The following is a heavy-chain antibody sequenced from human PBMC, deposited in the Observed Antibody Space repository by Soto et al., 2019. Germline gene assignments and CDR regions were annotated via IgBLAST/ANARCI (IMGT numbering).Heavy chain of an antibody. CDR1: GFTFGDYA. V-gene: IGHV3-49*03. J-gene: IGHJ3*02. CDR2: IRSKAYGGTT. CDR3: TRVRYCSGGSCYSGAFDI. Sequence: GGSLRLSCTASGFTFGDYAMSWFRQAPGKGLEWVGFIRSKAYGGTTEYAASVKGRFTISRDDSKSIAYLQMNSLKTEDTAVYYCTRVRYCSGGSCYSGAFDIWGQGTMVTVSS. D-gene: IGHD2-15*01.